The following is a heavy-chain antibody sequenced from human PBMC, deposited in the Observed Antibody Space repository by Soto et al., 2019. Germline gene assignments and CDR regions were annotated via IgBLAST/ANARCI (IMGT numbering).Heavy chain of an antibody. J-gene: IGHJ5*02. V-gene: IGHV3-23*01. CDR1: GFTFSSYA. D-gene: IGHD6-6*01. CDR2: ISGSGGST. Sequence: SGGSLRLSCAASGFTFSSYAMSWVRQAPGKGLEWVSAISGSGGSTYYADSVKGRFTISRDNSKNTLYLQMNSLRAEDTAVYYCAKDLLSGARPFNWFDPWGQGTLVTVSS. CDR3: AKDLLSGARPFNWFDP.